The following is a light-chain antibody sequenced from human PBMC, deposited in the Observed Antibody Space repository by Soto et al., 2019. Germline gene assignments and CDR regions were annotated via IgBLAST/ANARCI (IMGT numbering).Light chain of an antibody. J-gene: IGKJ5*01. CDR1: QSVSSN. CDR3: QQYNNWPPVT. Sequence: ETVMTQSPATLSVSLGERATLSCRASQSVSSNVAWYQQTPGQAPRLLIYGASTRATGIPDRFSGSGSGTEFTLTINSLQSEDFAVYYCQQYNNWPPVTFGQGTRLDIK. CDR2: GAS. V-gene: IGKV3-15*01.